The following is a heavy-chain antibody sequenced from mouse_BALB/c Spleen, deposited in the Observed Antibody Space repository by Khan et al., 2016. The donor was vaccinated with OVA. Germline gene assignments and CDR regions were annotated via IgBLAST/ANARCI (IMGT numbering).Heavy chain of an antibody. D-gene: IGHD2-4*01. CDR1: GYTFTDYS. Sequence: QSELVQSGPELKKPGETVKISCKASGYTFTDYSMHWVKQAPGKGLKWMGWINTETGEPTYADDFKGRFAFSLETSASTAYLQINNLKNEDTATYFCARRRDYVLAYWGQGTLVTVSA. CDR2: INTETGEP. V-gene: IGHV9-2-1*01. CDR3: ARRRDYVLAY. J-gene: IGHJ3*01.